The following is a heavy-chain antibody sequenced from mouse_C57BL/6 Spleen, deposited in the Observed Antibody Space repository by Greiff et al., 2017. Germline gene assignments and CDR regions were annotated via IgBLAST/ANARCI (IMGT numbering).Heavy chain of an antibody. J-gene: IGHJ1*03. CDR2: FYPGSGSI. CDR1: GYTFTEYT. V-gene: IGHV1-62-2*01. D-gene: IGHD1-1*01. CDR3: ARHEDYYGSSYWYFDV. Sequence: LQESGAELVKPGASVKLSCKASGYTFTEYTIHWVKQRSGQGLEWIGWFYPGSGSIKYNEKFKDKATLTADKSSRTVYMELSRLTSEDSAVYFCARHEDYYGSSYWYFDVWGTGTTVTVSS.